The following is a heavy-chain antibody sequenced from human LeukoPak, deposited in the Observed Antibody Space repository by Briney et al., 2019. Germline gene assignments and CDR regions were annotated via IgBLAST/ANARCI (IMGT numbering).Heavy chain of an antibody. CDR2: IYATDLT. V-gene: IGHV4-4*07. D-gene: IGHD3-10*01. CDR3: ARGFGSGTSPIDL. Sequence: SETLSLTCTVSGRSISSVYWNCIRQSAGKGLEWIGRIYATDLTNYNPSLKSRVTLSVDMSKNELSLTLKSVTAADTAVYYCARGFGSGTSPIDLWGQGALVTVSS. CDR1: GRSISSVY. J-gene: IGHJ5*02.